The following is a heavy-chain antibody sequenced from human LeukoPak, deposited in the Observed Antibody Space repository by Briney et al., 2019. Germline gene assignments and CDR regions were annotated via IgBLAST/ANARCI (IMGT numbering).Heavy chain of an antibody. J-gene: IGHJ3*02. D-gene: IGHD4-17*01. V-gene: IGHV3-23*01. Sequence: GGSLRLSCEASGFTFNDYAMMWVRQAPGRGLEWVSAIRASGGLRFYADSVKGRFTISRDNSKNTLYLQMNSLRAADTAVYYCARDPNGDYIGAFDMCGQGTKVTVSS. CDR2: IRASGGLR. CDR3: ARDPNGDYIGAFDM. CDR1: GFTFNDYA.